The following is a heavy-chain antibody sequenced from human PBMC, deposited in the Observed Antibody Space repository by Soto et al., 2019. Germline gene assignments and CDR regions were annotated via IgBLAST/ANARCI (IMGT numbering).Heavy chain of an antibody. CDR1: GYNFTSYG. Sequence: VPAEVSCRGSGYNFTSYGISWVQQAPGQGLGWVGWTSAYNGNSNYAQKYHGRVTMTTDTSTSTAYMEMSSLRSDDTAVYYCARIADCSTTSCSFPSRFQMRGYYYYYGLDVWGQGTTVT. CDR2: TSAYNGNS. CDR3: ARIADCSTTSCSFPSRFQMRGYYYYYGLDV. D-gene: IGHD2-2*01. V-gene: IGHV1-18*01. J-gene: IGHJ6*02.